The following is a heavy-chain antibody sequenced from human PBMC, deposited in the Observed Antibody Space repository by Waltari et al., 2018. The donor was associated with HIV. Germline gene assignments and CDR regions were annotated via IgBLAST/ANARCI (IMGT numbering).Heavy chain of an antibody. V-gene: IGHV3-33*01. D-gene: IGHD6-13*01. Sequence: QVQLVESGGGVVQPGRSLRLSCEASGLIFSIYGMHWVRQAPGKGLEWGGVIWSDGSNKYYADSVKGRFTISRDNSKNTLYLQMNSLRAEDTAVYYCASAAGPFDNWGQGTLVTVSS. CDR1: GLIFSIYG. CDR3: ASAAGPFDN. J-gene: IGHJ4*02. CDR2: IWSDGSNK.